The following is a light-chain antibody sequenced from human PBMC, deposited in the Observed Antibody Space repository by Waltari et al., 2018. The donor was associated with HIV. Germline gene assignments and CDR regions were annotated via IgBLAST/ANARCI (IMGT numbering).Light chain of an antibody. CDR1: SLTTYY. J-gene: IGLJ3*02. CDR3: GARDSSGKYVL. CDR2: GGD. Sequence: SSELTQDPAVSVALGQTVRITCQGDSLTTYYASWYQQKPGQAPELVLPGGDNRPSGIPDRVSGSSSGNTASLTITGAQAEDEADYYCGARDSSGKYVLFGGGTKLTVL. V-gene: IGLV3-19*01.